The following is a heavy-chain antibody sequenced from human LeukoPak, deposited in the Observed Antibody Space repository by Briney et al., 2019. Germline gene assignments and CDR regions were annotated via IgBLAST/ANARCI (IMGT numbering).Heavy chain of an antibody. D-gene: IGHD1-1*01. CDR2: IIPRSGTA. J-gene: IGHJ6*03. Sequence: SVKVSCNASGPTFTTHAISWVRQAPGPALEWMGGIIPRSGTANYAHKFLGSVTINADESTSTAYMGLISLTSGDTAVYYCARDPAERLRGATYYYYMDVWGKGTTVTVSS. V-gene: IGHV1-69*01. CDR3: ARDPAERLRGATYYYYMDV. CDR1: GPTFTTHA.